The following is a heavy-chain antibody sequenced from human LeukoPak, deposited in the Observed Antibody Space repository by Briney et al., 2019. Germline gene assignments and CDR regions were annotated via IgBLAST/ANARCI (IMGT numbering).Heavy chain of an antibody. Sequence: PGGSLRLSCAASGFTFSSYGMHWVRQAPGKGLEWVAVISYDGSNKYYADSVKGRFTISRDNSKNTLYLQMNSLRAEDTAVYYCAKDWEYQLPHSEYSSSWVDYWGQGTLVTVSS. CDR1: GFTFSSYG. V-gene: IGHV3-30*18. J-gene: IGHJ4*02. CDR2: ISYDGSNK. CDR3: AKDWEYQLPHSEYSSSWVDY. D-gene: IGHD6-6*01.